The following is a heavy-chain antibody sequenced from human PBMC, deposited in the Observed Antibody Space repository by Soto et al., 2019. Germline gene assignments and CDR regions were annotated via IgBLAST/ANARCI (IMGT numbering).Heavy chain of an antibody. D-gene: IGHD2-15*01. J-gene: IGHJ4*02. CDR2: ISYDGSNK. V-gene: IGHV3-30-3*01. Sequence: GGSLRLSCAASGFTFSSYAMHWVRQAPGKGLEWVAVISYDGSNKYYADSVKGRFTISRDNSKNTLYLQMNSLRAEDTAVYYCARDQSSDLDYWGQGTLVTVSS. CDR3: ARDQSSDLDY. CDR1: GFTFSSYA.